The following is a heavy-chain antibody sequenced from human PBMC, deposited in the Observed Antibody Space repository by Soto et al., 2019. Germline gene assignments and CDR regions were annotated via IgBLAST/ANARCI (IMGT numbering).Heavy chain of an antibody. V-gene: IGHV1-24*01. J-gene: IGHJ4*02. CDR3: ARVYGDYAFDY. Sequence: ASVKVSCKVSGYTLTGLSMHWVRQAPGKGLEWMGGFDPEDGETIYAQKFQDRVTMTADKSTSTAYMELSSLRSEDTAVYYCARVYGDYAFDYWGQGTLVTVSS. CDR2: FDPEDGET. CDR1: GYTLTGLS. D-gene: IGHD4-17*01.